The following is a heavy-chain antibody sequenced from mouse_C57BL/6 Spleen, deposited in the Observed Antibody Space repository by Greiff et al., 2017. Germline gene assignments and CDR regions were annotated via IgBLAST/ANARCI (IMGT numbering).Heavy chain of an antibody. Sequence: VMLVESGAELARPGASVKLSCKASGYTFTSYGISWVKQRTGQGLEWIGEIYPRSGNTYYNEKFKGKATLTADKSSSTAYMELRSLTSEDSAVYFCARGGDGYYYFDYWGQGTTLTVSS. CDR2: IYPRSGNT. CDR3: ARGGDGYYYFDY. J-gene: IGHJ2*01. CDR1: GYTFTSYG. D-gene: IGHD2-3*01. V-gene: IGHV1-81*01.